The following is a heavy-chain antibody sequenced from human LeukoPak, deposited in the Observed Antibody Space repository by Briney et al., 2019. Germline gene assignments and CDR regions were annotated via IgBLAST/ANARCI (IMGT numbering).Heavy chain of an antibody. J-gene: IGHJ6*02. CDR1: GYTFTSYG. V-gene: IGHV1-18*01. D-gene: IGHD3-3*01. CDR3: AYVRSGYYTGHYGMDV. Sequence: GASVKVSCKASGYTFTSYGISWVRQAPGQGLEWVGWISAYNGNTNYAQKLQGRVTMTTDTSTSTAYMELRSLRSDDTAVYYCAYVRSGYYTGHYGMDVWGQGTTVPVSS. CDR2: ISAYNGNT.